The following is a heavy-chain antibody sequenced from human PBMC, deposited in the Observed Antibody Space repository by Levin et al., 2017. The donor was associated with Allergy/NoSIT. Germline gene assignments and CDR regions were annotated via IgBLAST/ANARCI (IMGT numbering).Heavy chain of an antibody. Sequence: GGSLRLSCAASGFTFSSYSMNWVRQAPGKGLEWVSSISSSSSYIYYADSVKGRFTISRDNAKNSLYLQMNSLRAEDTAVYYCAREPLNSMTTAARGFDYWGQGTLVTVSS. V-gene: IGHV3-21*01. J-gene: IGHJ4*02. CDR1: GFTFSSYS. CDR2: ISSSSSYI. D-gene: IGHD4-11*01. CDR3: AREPLNSMTTAARGFDY.